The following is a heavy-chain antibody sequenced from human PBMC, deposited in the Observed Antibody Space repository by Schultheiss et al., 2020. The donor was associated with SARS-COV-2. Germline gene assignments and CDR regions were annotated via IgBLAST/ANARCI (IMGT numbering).Heavy chain of an antibody. J-gene: IGHJ4*02. CDR2: IYHSGST. Sequence: SETLSLTCTVSGGSISSSSYYWSWIRQPAGKGLEWIGEIYHSGSTNYNPSLKSRVTISVDTSKNQFSLKLSSVTAADTAVYYCARMTTVTTRKAWGYYFDYWCQGTLVTVSS. D-gene: IGHD4-17*01. V-gene: IGHV4-61*09. CDR1: GGSISSSSYY. CDR3: ARMTTVTTRKAWGYYFDY.